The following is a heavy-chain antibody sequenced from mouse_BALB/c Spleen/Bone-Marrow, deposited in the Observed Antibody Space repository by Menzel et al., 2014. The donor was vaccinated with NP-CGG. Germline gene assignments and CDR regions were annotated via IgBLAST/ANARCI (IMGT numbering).Heavy chain of an antibody. Sequence: EVKLQESGGGLVQPGGSRKLSCAASGFTFSSFGMHWVRQAPEKGLEWVAYISSGSRTIYYADTVKGRFTISRDNAKNTLYLQMSSLRSEDTAMYYCARLRTTEAMDYWGQGTSVTVSS. CDR2: ISSGSRTI. CDR3: ARLRTTEAMDY. V-gene: IGHV5-17*02. D-gene: IGHD2-12*01. J-gene: IGHJ4*01. CDR1: GFTFSSFG.